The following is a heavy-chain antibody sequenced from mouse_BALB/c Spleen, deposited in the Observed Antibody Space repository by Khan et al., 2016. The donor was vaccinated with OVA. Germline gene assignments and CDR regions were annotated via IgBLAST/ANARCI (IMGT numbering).Heavy chain of an antibody. J-gene: IGHJ4*01. CDR2: IWGGGST. Sequence: VQLLESGPGLVAPSQSLSITCTVSGFSLTDYGVSWIRQPPGKGLEWLGVIWGGGSTYYNSVFISRLSISKDHSKSQVFLKMNRLQTDDTAIYYCAKGLWSYYFALDYWGQGTSVTVPS. V-gene: IGHV2-6-5*01. CDR1: GFSLTDYG. CDR3: AKGLWSYYFALDY. D-gene: IGHD3-1*01.